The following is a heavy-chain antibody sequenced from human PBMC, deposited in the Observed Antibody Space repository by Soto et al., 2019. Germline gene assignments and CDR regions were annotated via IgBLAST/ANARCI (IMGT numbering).Heavy chain of an antibody. CDR2: ISGSGGRT. V-gene: IGHV3-23*01. CDR3: AKERNYYYDSSGYSPAPIDY. D-gene: IGHD3-22*01. Sequence: HHGGSLRLSCAASGFTLSNYAMSWVRQAPGKGLEWVSAISGSGGRTYYADSVKGRFTISRDNSKNTLYLQMNSLRAEDTAVYYCAKERNYYYDSSGYSPAPIDYWRQGTLVTVPS. J-gene: IGHJ4*02. CDR1: GFTLSNYA.